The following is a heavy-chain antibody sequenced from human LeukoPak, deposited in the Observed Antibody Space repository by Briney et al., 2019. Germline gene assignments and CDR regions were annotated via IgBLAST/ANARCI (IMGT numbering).Heavy chain of an antibody. D-gene: IGHD4-17*01. Sequence: GASVKVSCKASGGTFSSYAISWVRQAPGQGVEWMGGIIPIFGTANYAQKFQGRVTITADESTSTAYMELSSLRSEDTAVYYCARDIRGVTTVTNYFDYWGQGTLVTVSS. J-gene: IGHJ4*02. CDR2: IIPIFGTA. CDR3: ARDIRGVTTVTNYFDY. V-gene: IGHV1-69*01. CDR1: GGTFSSYA.